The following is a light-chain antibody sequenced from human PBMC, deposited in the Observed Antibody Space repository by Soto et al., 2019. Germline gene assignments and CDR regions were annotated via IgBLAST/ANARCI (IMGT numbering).Light chain of an antibody. Sequence: QAVLTQPASVSGSPGQSITISCTGTSSDVGSYNFVSWYQQHPGKAPKLMIYEGSKRPSGVSNRFSGSKSGNTASLTISGLQAEDEADYYCCSYAGSSTLFGGGTKLTV. CDR2: EGS. J-gene: IGLJ2*01. CDR1: SSDVGSYNF. V-gene: IGLV2-23*01. CDR3: CSYAGSSTL.